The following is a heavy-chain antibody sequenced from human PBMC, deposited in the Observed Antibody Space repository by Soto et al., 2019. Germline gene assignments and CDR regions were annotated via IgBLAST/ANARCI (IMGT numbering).Heavy chain of an antibody. D-gene: IGHD3-3*01. V-gene: IGHV4-61*01. J-gene: IGHJ3*02. Sequence: QVQLQESGPGLVKPSETLSLTCTVSGDSVRSRNYYWSWIRQAPGTGLEWVGYVYDSVNYDSGRTNYIPPLKRRVTISLDTSKNQFSLSLTSVTAADTAVYYCARESDFWDDAYMRTFDIWGQGTKVTVSS. CDR1: GDSVRSRNYY. CDR3: ARESDFWDDAYMRTFDI. CDR2: VYDSVNYDSGRT.